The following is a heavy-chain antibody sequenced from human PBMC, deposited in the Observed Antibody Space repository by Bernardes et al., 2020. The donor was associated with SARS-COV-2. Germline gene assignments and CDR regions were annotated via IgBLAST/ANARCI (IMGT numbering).Heavy chain of an antibody. D-gene: IGHD3-3*01. CDR2: IYYTGST. V-gene: IGHV4-61*01. Sequence: SETLSLTCTVSGGSVSSGSYYWSWIRQPPGMGLEWVGYIYYTGSTNYNPSLKSRVTISVDTSKNQFSLNLSSVTAADTAVYYCARDSVDYDFWSGKRPEGMDVWGQGTTVTVSS. CDR3: ARDSVDYDFWSGKRPEGMDV. J-gene: IGHJ6*02. CDR1: GGSVSSGSYY.